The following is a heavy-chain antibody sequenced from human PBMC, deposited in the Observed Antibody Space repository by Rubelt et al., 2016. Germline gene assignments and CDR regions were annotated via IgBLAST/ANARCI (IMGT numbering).Heavy chain of an antibody. CDR3: ARDRTPSGYDSGMDV. J-gene: IGHJ6*02. V-gene: IGHV4-59*01. Sequence: GLEWIGYIYSSGSTHYNASLKSRVTISIDRSKNQFSLNLRSVTAADTAVYYCARDRTPSGYDSGMDVWGQGTTVTVSS. CDR2: IYSSGST. D-gene: IGHD5-12*01.